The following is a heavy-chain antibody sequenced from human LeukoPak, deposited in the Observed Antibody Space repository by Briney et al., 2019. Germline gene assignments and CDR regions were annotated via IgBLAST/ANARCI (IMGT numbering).Heavy chain of an antibody. CDR3: ASGSSPPSYFDY. D-gene: IGHD2-15*01. Sequence: ASVKVSCKASGYTFTSYGISWVRQAPGQGLEWMGWISAYNGNTNYAQKLQGRVTMTTDTSTSTAYMELRSLRSEDTAVYYCASGSSPPSYFDYWGQGTLVTVSS. J-gene: IGHJ4*02. V-gene: IGHV1-18*01. CDR2: ISAYNGNT. CDR1: GYTFTSYG.